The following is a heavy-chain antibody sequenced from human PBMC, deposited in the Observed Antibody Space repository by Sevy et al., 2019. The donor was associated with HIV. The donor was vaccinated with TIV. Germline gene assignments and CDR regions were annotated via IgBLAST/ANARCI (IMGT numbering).Heavy chain of an antibody. Sequence: GALRLSCAASGFTFSSYEMNWVRQAPGKGLEWVSYISSSGSTIYYADSVKGRFTISRDNAKNSLYLQMNSLRAEDTAVYYCAGIKYYYYGMDVWGQGTTVTVSS. CDR2: ISSSGSTI. J-gene: IGHJ6*02. V-gene: IGHV3-48*03. D-gene: IGHD3-16*01. CDR1: GFTFSSYE. CDR3: AGIKYYYYGMDV.